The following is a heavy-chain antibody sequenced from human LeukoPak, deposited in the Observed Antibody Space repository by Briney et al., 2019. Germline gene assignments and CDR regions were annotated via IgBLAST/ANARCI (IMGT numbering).Heavy chain of an antibody. D-gene: IGHD6-19*01. CDR2: ISAYNGNT. J-gene: IGHJ6*03. Sequence: ASVKVSCKASGYTFTSYGISWVRQAPGQGLEWMGWISAYNGNTNYAQKLQGRVTMTTDTSTSTAYMELRSLRSDDTAVYYCARLIAVAGGGSHYYYYMDVWGEGTTVTVSS. V-gene: IGHV1-18*01. CDR1: GYTFTSYG. CDR3: ARLIAVAGGGSHYYYYMDV.